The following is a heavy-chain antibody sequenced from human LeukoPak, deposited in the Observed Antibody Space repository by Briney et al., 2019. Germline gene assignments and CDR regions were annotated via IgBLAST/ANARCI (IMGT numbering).Heavy chain of an antibody. D-gene: IGHD3-22*01. CDR1: GGSIGWDY. Sequence: SETLSLTCTVSGGSIGWDYWSWVRHCARKGLERIGRIYKSGSTNYNPSFRSRVTMSVDTSKSQFSLNVTSVAAADTAGYYCAREEYFQDSNGYSYYFHSWGQGYLVTVSS. J-gene: IGHJ4*02. CDR2: IYKSGST. CDR3: AREEYFQDSNGYSYYFHS. V-gene: IGHV4-4*07.